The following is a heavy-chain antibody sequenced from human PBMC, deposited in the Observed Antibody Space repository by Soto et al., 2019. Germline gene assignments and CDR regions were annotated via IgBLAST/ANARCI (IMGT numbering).Heavy chain of an antibody. Sequence: QVQLVQSGAEVKKPGASVKVSCKASGYTFTSYGISWVRQAPGQGLGWMGWISAYNGNTNYAQKLQGRVTMTTDTTTGRAYMEPRSLSAEDTAVYYCARGAPPGDDWGQGTLVTVSS. CDR1: GYTFTSYG. V-gene: IGHV1-18*01. J-gene: IGHJ4*02. CDR2: ISAYNGNT. CDR3: ARGAPPGDD.